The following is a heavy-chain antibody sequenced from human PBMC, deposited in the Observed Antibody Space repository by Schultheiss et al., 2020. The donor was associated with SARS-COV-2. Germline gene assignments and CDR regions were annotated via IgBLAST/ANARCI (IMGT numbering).Heavy chain of an antibody. CDR2: INHYGST. CDR1: GGSFSGYY. J-gene: IGHJ5*02. CDR3: ARHSRLTMVPDWFDP. Sequence: LETLSLTCAVYGGSFSGYYWNWIRQPPGKGLEWIGEINHYGSTNYNPSLKNRVTISEDTSKNQFSLKLSSVTAADTAVYYCARHSRLTMVPDWFDPWGQGTLVTVSS. D-gene: IGHD3-10*01. V-gene: IGHV4-34*01.